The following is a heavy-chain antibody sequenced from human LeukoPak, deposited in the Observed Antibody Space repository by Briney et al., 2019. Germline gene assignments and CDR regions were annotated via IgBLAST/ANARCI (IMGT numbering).Heavy chain of an antibody. CDR3: ARHYVVPSAVWFDP. V-gene: IGHV4-39*01. J-gene: IGHJ5*02. CDR1: GASISSNTYY. D-gene: IGHD2-2*01. Sequence: SETLSLTCTVSGASISSNTYYWGWIRQPPGMGLEWIGSIYYSGSTYYKPSLKSLVTMSVDTSKNQFSLKLSSVTAAATAVYFCARHYVVPSAVWFDPWGQGTLVTVSS. CDR2: IYYSGST.